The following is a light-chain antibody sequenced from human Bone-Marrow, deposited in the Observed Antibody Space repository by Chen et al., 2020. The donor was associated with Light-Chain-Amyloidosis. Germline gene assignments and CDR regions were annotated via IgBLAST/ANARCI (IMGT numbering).Light chain of an antibody. CDR1: NIGSTS. Sequence: SYVLTQPSSVSVAPGQTATIACGGNNIGSTSVHWYQQTPGQAPRLVVYDDSDRPSGLPERLSGSNSGNTATLTISGVEAGDEADYYCQVWDRSSDRPVFGGGTKLTVL. CDR2: DDS. CDR3: QVWDRSSDRPV. V-gene: IGLV3-21*02. J-gene: IGLJ3*02.